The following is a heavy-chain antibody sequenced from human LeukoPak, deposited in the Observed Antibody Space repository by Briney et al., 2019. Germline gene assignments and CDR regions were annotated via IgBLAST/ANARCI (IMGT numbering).Heavy chain of an antibody. CDR2: IYPSDSDS. J-gene: IGHJ4*02. CDR3: ARRSPSALD. V-gene: IGHV5-51*01. Sequence: GESLKISCKGSGYSFTSHWIGWVRQMPGKGLEWVGMIYPSDSDSRYSPSFQGQVTMSVDKSISTAYLQWSSLKASDTAMYYCARRSPSALDWGQGTLVTVSS. CDR1: GYSFTSHW.